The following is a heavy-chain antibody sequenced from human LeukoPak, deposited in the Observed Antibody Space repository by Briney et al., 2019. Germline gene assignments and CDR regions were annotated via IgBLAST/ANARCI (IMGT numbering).Heavy chain of an antibody. CDR1: GGTFSSYA. CDR2: IIPIFGTA. Sequence: GASVKVSCKASGGTFSSYAISWVRQAPGQGLEWMGGIIPIFGTANYAQKFQGRVTIAAGESTSTAYMELSSLRSDDTAVYYCARWGYYDSSGYPIPDYWGQGTLVTVSS. CDR3: ARWGYYDSSGYPIPDY. D-gene: IGHD3-22*01. J-gene: IGHJ4*02. V-gene: IGHV1-69*13.